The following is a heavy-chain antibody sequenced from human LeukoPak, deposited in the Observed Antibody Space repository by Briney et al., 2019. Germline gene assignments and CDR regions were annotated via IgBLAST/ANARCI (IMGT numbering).Heavy chain of an antibody. CDR2: IHYSGSN. CDR1: GGSISSYY. V-gene: IGHV4-59*01. D-gene: IGHD5-24*01. CDR3: ARVGEMATAYYFDY. J-gene: IGHJ4*02. Sequence: SETLSLTCTVSGGSISSYYWSWIRQPPGKGLDWIGYIHYSGSNNYNPPLKSRVTISVDTSKNQFSLKLRSVTASDTAVYYCARVGEMATAYYFDYWGQGTLVTVSS.